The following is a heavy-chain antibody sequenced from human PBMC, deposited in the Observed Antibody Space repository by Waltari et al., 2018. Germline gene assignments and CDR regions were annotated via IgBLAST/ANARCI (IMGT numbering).Heavy chain of an antibody. Sequence: EVQLVESGGGLVQPGGSLRLSCAASGFTFRSYEMNWVRQAPGKGLEWVSYISSSGSTIYYADSVKGRFTISRDNAKNSLYLQMNSLRAEDTAVYHCARDISYDLGHFDYWGQGTLVTVSS. V-gene: IGHV3-48*03. CDR3: ARDISYDLGHFDY. CDR2: ISSSGSTI. J-gene: IGHJ4*02. D-gene: IGHD2-21*01. CDR1: GFTFRSYE.